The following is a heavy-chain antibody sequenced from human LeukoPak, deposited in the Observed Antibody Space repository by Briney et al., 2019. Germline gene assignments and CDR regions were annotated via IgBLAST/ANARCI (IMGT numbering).Heavy chain of an antibody. D-gene: IGHD3-10*01. CDR3: AKDIVMVRGVIPDAFDI. J-gene: IGHJ3*02. V-gene: IGHV3-23*01. CDR1: GFTFSSYA. Sequence: GGSLRLFCAAPGFTFSSYAMSWVRQAPGKGLEWVSAISGSGGGTYYADSVKGRFTISRDNSKNTLYLQMNSLRAEDTAVYYCAKDIVMVRGVIPDAFDIWGQGTMVTVSS. CDR2: ISGSGGGT.